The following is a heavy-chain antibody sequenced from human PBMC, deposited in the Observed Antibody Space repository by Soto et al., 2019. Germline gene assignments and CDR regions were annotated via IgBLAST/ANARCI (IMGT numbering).Heavy chain of an antibody. CDR3: ARAGLTTLELATIY. V-gene: IGHV4-61*08. Sequence: SETLSLTCTVSGGSVSSGDFYWSWIRQPPGKGLEWIGNIYYSGSTNYNPSLKSRATISVDTSKNQSSLKVSSVTAADTAVYYCARAGLTTLELATIYWGQGTLVTVSS. J-gene: IGHJ4*02. CDR1: GGSVSSGDFY. CDR2: IYYSGST. D-gene: IGHD5-12*01.